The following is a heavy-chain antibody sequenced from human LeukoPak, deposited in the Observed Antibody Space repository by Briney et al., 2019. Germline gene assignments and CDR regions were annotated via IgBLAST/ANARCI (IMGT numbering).Heavy chain of an antibody. CDR2: IYYSGST. D-gene: IGHD2-21*02. J-gene: IGHJ2*01. CDR3: ARRRGCGGDCSLHWYFDL. CDR1: GFTFSSYS. Sequence: GSLRLSCAASGFTFSSYSMNWVRQAPGKGLEWIGYIYYSGSTNYNPSLKSRVTISVDTSKNQFSLKLSSVTAADTAVYYCARRRGCGGDCSLHWYFDLWGRGTLVTVSS. V-gene: IGHV4-59*12.